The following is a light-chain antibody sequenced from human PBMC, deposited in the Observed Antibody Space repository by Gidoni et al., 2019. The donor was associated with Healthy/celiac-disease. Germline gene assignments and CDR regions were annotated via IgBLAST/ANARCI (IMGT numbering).Light chain of an antibody. CDR2: EVS. CDR3: SSYTSSSTLKV. CDR1: SSDVGVYNY. Sequence: QSALTQPDSVYGSPGQSITISCTGTSSDVGVYNYVSWYQQHPGKAPKLMIYEVSNRPSGVSNRFSGSKSGNTASLTISGLQAEDEADYYCSSYTSSSTLKVFGGGTKLTVL. V-gene: IGLV2-14*01. J-gene: IGLJ2*01.